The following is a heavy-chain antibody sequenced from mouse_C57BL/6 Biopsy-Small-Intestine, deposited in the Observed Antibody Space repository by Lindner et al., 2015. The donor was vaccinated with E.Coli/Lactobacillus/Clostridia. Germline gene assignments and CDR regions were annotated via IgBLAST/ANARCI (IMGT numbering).Heavy chain of an antibody. V-gene: IGHV1-19*01. CDR3: GRRFWSYSMDY. J-gene: IGHJ4*01. Sequence: VQLQESGPVLVKPGASVKMSCKTSGYTFTDYYMNWVKQSHGKSREWIGVINPNNGGTNYNQKFKGKATLTVDKSSSTAYMELNSLTSEDSAIYYCGRRFWSYSMDYWGQGTSVTVSS. CDR1: GYTFTDYY. CDR2: INPNNGGT.